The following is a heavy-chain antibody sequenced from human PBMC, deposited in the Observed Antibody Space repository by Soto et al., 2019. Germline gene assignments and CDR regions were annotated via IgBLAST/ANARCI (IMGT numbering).Heavy chain of an antibody. CDR2: IYYSGST. CDR1: GGSISSYY. V-gene: IGHV4-59*01. J-gene: IGHJ4*02. Sequence: SETLSLTCTVSGGSISSYYWSWIRQPPGKGLEWIGYIYYSGSTNYNPSLKSRVTISVDTSKNQFSLKLSSVTAADTAVYYCARAFWEVRGVITPIFDYWGQGTLVTVS. CDR3: ARAFWEVRGVITPIFDY. D-gene: IGHD3-10*01.